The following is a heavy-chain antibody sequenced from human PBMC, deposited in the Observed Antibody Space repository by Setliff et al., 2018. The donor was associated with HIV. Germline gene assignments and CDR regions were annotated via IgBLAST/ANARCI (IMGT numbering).Heavy chain of an antibody. D-gene: IGHD5-12*01. CDR3: ARVADIVARLDY. J-gene: IGHJ4*02. CDR2: IIPIFGTA. CDR1: GGTFSSYG. V-gene: IGHV1-69*13. Sequence: SVKVSCKASGGTFSSYGISWVRQAPGQGLEWMGGIIPIFGTADYAQKFQGRVTITADESSTTAYMDLSSLRSDDTAVYYCARVADIVARLDYWGQGTLVTVS.